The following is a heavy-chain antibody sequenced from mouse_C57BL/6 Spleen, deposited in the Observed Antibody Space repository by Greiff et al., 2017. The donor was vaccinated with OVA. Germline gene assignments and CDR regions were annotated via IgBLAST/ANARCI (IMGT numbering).Heavy chain of an antibody. V-gene: IGHV1-66*01. CDR2: IYPGSGNT. CDR1: GYSFTSYY. Sequence: VQLQQSGPELVKPGASVKISCKASGYSFTSYYIHWVKQRPGQGLEWIGWIYPGSGNTKYNEKFKGKATLTADTSSSTAYMQLSSLTSEDSAVYYCARDDDGYSSGFAYWGKGTLVTVSA. D-gene: IGHD2-3*01. J-gene: IGHJ3*01. CDR3: ARDDDGYSSGFAY.